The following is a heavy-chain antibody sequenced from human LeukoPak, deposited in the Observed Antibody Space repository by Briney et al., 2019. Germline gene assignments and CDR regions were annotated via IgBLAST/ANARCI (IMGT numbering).Heavy chain of an antibody. V-gene: IGHV3-21*01. D-gene: IGHD6-19*01. Sequence: LGGSLRLSCAASGFTFSSYSMNWVRQAPGKGLEWVSSISSSGSYIYYADSVKGRFTISRDNAKNSLYLQMNSLRAEDTAVYYCARDGVRSSGWYASDFDYWGQGTLVTVSS. J-gene: IGHJ4*02. CDR2: ISSSGSYI. CDR1: GFTFSSYS. CDR3: ARDGVRSSGWYASDFDY.